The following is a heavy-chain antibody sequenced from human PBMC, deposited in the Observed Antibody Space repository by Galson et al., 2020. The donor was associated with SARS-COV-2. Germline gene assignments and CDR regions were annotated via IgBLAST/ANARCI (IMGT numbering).Heavy chain of an antibody. CDR2: IYYSGST. D-gene: IGHD2-15*01. J-gene: IGHJ4*02. CDR1: GGSISSHF. Sequence: SETLSLTCTVSGGSISSHFWSWIRQPPGKGLEWIGYIYYSGSTNYNPSLKSRVTISVDTSKNQFSLKLNSVTAADTAVYYCARVGYCSGGSCYFFDYWGQGTLVTVSS. V-gene: IGHV4-59*11. CDR3: ARVGYCSGGSCYFFDY.